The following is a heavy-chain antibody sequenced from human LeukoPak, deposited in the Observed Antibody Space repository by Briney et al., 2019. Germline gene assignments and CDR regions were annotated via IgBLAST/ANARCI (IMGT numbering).Heavy chain of an antibody. V-gene: IGHV1-8*01. CDR3: ARGLRPLYDSSGYPGLFDY. J-gene: IGHJ4*02. Sequence: ASVKVSCKASGYTFTSYDINWVRQATGQGLEWMGWMNPNSGNTGYAQKFQGRVTMTRNTSISTAYMELSSLRSEGTAVYYCARGLRPLYDSSGYPGLFDYWGQGTLVTVSS. D-gene: IGHD3-22*01. CDR1: GYTFTSYD. CDR2: MNPNSGNT.